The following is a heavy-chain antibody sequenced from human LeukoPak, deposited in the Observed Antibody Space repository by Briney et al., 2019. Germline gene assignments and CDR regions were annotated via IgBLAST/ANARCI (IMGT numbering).Heavy chain of an antibody. V-gene: IGHV1-18*01. CDR3: ALRAYGIDNDY. CDR1: GYTFTSYG. D-gene: IGHD1-14*01. J-gene: IGHJ4*02. CDR2: ISAYNANT. Sequence: GAVTVSCMASGYTFTSYGMSWVGQAPGEGRELIGSISAYNANTNYAQKLQGRVTMTTHTSTSTAYMELRSLRSDDTAVYYCALRAYGIDNDYWGQGTLVTVSS.